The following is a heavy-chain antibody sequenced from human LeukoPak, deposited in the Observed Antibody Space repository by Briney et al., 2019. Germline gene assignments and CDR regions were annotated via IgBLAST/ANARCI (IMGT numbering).Heavy chain of an antibody. Sequence: PSETLSLTCTVSGGSISSYYWSWIRQPAGKGLEWIGRIYTRGSTNYNPSLKSRVTMSVDTSKNQFSLKLSSVTAADTAVYYCARDKGSGSLYYYYYYGMDVWGQGTTVTVSS. J-gene: IGHJ6*02. CDR2: IYTRGST. V-gene: IGHV4-4*07. D-gene: IGHD3-10*01. CDR1: GGSISSYY. CDR3: ARDKGSGSLYYYYYYGMDV.